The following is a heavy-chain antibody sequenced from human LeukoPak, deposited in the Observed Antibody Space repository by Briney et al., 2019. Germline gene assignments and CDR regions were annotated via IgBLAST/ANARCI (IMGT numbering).Heavy chain of an antibody. CDR2: IWYDGSNK. Sequence: PGGSLRLSCAGSGFTFSSYGMHWVRQAPGKGLEWVAVIWYDGSNKYYADSVKGRFTISRDNSKNTLYLQMNSLRAEDTAVYYCATRGDYYDSSGFQHWGQGTLVTVSS. J-gene: IGHJ1*01. V-gene: IGHV3-33*01. CDR3: ATRGDYYDSSGFQH. CDR1: GFTFSSYG. D-gene: IGHD3-22*01.